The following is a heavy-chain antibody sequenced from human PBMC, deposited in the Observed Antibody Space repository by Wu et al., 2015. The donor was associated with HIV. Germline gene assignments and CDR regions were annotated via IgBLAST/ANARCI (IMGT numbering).Heavy chain of an antibody. CDR1: GYTFTGFY. Sequence: QVQLVQSGAEVKEPGASVKVSCKASGYTFTGFYIHWVRQAPGQGLEWMGWMNPNSGNTGYAQKFQGRVTMTRNTSISTAYMELSSLRSEDTAVYYCARAYSSGWHDLFPHAFDVWGQGTMVTVSS. CDR3: ARAYSSGWHDLFPHAFDV. CDR2: MNPNSGNT. V-gene: IGHV1-8*02. D-gene: IGHD6-19*01. J-gene: IGHJ3*01.